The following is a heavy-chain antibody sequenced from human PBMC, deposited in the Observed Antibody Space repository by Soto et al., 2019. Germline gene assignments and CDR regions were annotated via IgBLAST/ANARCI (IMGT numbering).Heavy chain of an antibody. CDR3: ARGIRKDGGDTFDI. Sequence: ASVKVSCKASGYTFPNYDINWVRQAPGQGLEWMGWISDYNGKTNYAQKLQGRVTMTTDTSTSTAYMELRSLRSDDTAVYYCARGIRKDGGDTFDIWGKGTMVTV. J-gene: IGHJ3*02. CDR1: GYTFPNYD. CDR2: ISDYNGKT. V-gene: IGHV1-18*01. D-gene: IGHD2-21*01.